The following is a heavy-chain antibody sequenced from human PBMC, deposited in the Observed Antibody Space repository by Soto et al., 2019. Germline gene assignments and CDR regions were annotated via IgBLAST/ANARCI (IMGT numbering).Heavy chain of an antibody. Sequence: EVQLLQSGGGLVQPGGSLRLSCEVSGFTFSSYAMSWVRQAPGKGLEWVSAISGGGITTHYADSVKGRFTISRDNSNKTLYLQMNSLRVEDTAVYYCSKVPVAGPGYWGQGTLVTVSS. V-gene: IGHV3-23*01. CDR2: ISGGGITT. D-gene: IGHD6-19*01. CDR3: SKVPVAGPGY. CDR1: GFTFSSYA. J-gene: IGHJ4*02.